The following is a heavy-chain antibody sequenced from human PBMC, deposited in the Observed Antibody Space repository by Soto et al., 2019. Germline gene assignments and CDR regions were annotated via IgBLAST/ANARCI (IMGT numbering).Heavy chain of an antibody. CDR1: GFMFSSYA. CDR2: KTYDGSNK. CDR3: ARAGGLLVDY. J-gene: IGHJ4*02. V-gene: IGHV3-30-3*01. D-gene: IGHD1-26*01. Sequence: QVQLVESGGGVVQPGRSLRLSCAASGFMFSSYAMHWVRQAPGKGLEWVAVKTYDGSNKYYADSVKGRFTISRDNSKNTLYLQMNSLRAEDTAEYYCARAGGLLVDYWGQGTLVTVSS.